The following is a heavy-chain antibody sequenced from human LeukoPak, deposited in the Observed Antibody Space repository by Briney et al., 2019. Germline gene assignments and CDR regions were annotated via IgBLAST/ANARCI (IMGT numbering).Heavy chain of an antibody. V-gene: IGHV4-38-2*01. CDR2: IYHSGTN. D-gene: IGHD2-2*01. CDR1: GYSISSGYY. J-gene: IGHJ5*02. CDR3: ASVVVPAAIPWFDP. Sequence: SETLSLTCAVSGYSISSGYYWGWIRQPPGKRLERIGIIYHSGTNYYNPPIKSRITTAVDTTNNYFSLKLSAVTAAATAVYYRASVVVPAAIPWFDPWGQGTRVSVSS.